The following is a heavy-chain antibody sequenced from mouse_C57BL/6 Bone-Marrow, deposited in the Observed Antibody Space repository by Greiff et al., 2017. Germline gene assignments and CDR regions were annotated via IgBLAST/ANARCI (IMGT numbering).Heavy chain of an antibody. CDR3: AREGTYYSNPYAMDY. CDR2: ISYDGSK. D-gene: IGHD2-5*01. J-gene: IGHJ4*01. V-gene: IGHV3-6*01. Sequence: EVKLQESGPGLVKPSQSLSLTCSVTGYSITSGYYWNWIRQFPGNKLEWMGYISYDGSKNYNPSLKNRISITRDTSKNQFFLKLNSVTTEDTATYYCAREGTYYSNPYAMDYWGQGTSVTVSS. CDR1: GYSITSGYY.